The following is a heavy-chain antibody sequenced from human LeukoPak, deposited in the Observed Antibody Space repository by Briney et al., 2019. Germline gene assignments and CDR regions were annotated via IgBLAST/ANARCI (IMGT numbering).Heavy chain of an antibody. V-gene: IGHV4-4*02. D-gene: IGHD5-12*01. CDR3: ARVMWATRLRRTINWFDP. Sequence: SETLSLTCAASGDSISSSLWWTWVRQPPGKGLEWIGEIYHSGTTTYNPSLKSRVTISLDKSNNQFSLKLTSVTAEDTAVYYCARVMWATRLRRTINWFDPWGQGTLVTVSS. CDR1: GDSISSSLW. CDR2: IYHSGTT. J-gene: IGHJ5*02.